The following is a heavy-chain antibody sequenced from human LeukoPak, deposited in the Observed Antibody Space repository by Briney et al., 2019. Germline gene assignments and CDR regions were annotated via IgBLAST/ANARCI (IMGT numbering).Heavy chain of an antibody. CDR3: ARGYGELEYNWFDP. V-gene: IGHV1-46*01. CDR2: INPSGGST. CDR1: GSTLTSYY. J-gene: IGHJ5*02. Sequence: ASGKFSCKASGSTLTSYYMHWWRKALDQGLEWRGIINPSGGSTSYAQKFQGRVTMTRDTSTSTVYMELSSLRSEDTAVYYCARGYGELEYNWFDPWGQGTLVTVSS. D-gene: IGHD4-17*01.